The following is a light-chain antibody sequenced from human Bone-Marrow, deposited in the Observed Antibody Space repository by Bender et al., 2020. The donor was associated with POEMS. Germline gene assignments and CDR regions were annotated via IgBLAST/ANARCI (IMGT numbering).Light chain of an antibody. J-gene: IGLJ3*02. CDR2: EVS. Sequence: QSALTQPPSASGSPGQSVTISCTGTRTDVGNYDYVSWYQQHPGKAPKLMIYEVSKRPAGVPDRFSGSKSGNTASLTVSGLQAEDEALYYCSAWDDSLSGWVFGGGTKLTVL. CDR1: RTDVGNYDY. CDR3: SAWDDSLSGWV. V-gene: IGLV2-8*01.